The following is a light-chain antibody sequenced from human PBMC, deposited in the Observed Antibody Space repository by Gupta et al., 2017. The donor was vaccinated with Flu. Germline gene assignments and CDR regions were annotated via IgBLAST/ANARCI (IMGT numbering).Light chain of an antibody. CDR3: VLYCHDGISV. CDR2: NTN. Sequence: QPVVTQAPSFSVSPGGTLTLTCGCSCGLVSTTSYPSWYQQTPGQVQRTLIYNTNTRSCGVPGRFSGSILRDTAALTITGEQAEDECDYYCVLYCHDGISVFGGGTKLTVL. CDR1: CGLVSTTSY. J-gene: IGLJ2*01. V-gene: IGLV8-61*01.